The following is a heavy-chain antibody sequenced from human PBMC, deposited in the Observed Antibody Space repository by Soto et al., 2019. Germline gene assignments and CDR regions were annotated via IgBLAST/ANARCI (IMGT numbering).Heavy chain of an antibody. D-gene: IGHD1-1*01. CDR2: IYPGDSDT. CDR3: ARDLRVRYYYYGMDV. Sequence: GESLKISCKDSGYSFTSYWIGWVRQMPGKGLEWMGIIYPGDSDTRYSPSFQGQVTISADKSISTAYLQWSSLKASDTAMYYCARDLRVRYYYYGMDVWGQGTTVTVSS. V-gene: IGHV5-51*01. J-gene: IGHJ6*02. CDR1: GYSFTSYW.